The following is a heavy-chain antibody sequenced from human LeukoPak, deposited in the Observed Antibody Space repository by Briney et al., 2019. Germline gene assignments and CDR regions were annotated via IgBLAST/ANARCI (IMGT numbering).Heavy chain of an antibody. V-gene: IGHV3-74*01. CDR1: GFTFSSSW. D-gene: IGHD4-11*01. Sequence: GGSLRLSCAASGFTFSSSWMYCVRQAPGKGLVWVSRINSDESITTYADSVEGRFTISRDNAKNTLYLQMNSLRAEDTAVYYCARGLVPGFLDYWGQGTPVTVSS. J-gene: IGHJ4*02. CDR3: ARGLVPGFLDY. CDR2: INSDESIT.